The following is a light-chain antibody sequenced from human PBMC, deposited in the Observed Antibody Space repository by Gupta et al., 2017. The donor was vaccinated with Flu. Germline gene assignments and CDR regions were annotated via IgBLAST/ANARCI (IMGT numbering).Light chain of an antibody. V-gene: IGKV1-5*03. Sequence: PSTSSASLGDRVTITCRASQSVTTSLASYQQKPGRAPQVLIFRASTLHGAVPSTFSGSGSESDFTLTITSLQPHDFATYYCHQDDSYRWTFGQGTKVEF. CDR3: HQDDSYRWT. J-gene: IGKJ1*01. CDR2: RAS. CDR1: QSVTTS.